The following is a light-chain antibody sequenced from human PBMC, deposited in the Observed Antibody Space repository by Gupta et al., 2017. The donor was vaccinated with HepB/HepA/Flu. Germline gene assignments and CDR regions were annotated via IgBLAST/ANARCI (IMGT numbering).Light chain of an antibody. CDR1: QTVLYSYDRKNY. CDR2: EAS. J-gene: IGKJ1*01. CDR3: QQYYSVPRT. V-gene: IGKV4-1*01. Sequence: DIVLTQSPESLAVSLGERATINCKSSQTVLYSYDRKNYLAWHQQKPGKPPKVLIYEASIRAAGVPDGFSGSGSGTDFTLTVSTLQAEDVAVYYCQQYYSVPRTFGQGTKVEI.